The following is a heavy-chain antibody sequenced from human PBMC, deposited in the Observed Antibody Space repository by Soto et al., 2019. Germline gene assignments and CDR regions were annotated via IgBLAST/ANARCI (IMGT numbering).Heavy chain of an antibody. CDR1: GGSISSYY. Sequence: SETLSLNGTCSGGSISSYYWSWIRQPAGKGLEWIGRIYTSGSTNYNPSLKSRVTMSVDTSKNQFSLKLSSVTAADTAVYYCARDCSGGSCYRYWGQGTLVTVSS. V-gene: IGHV4-4*07. CDR2: IYTSGST. J-gene: IGHJ4*02. CDR3: ARDCSGGSCYRY. D-gene: IGHD2-15*01.